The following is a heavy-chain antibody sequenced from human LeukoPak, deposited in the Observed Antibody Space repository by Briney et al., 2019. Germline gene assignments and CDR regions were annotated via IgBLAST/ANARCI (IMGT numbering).Heavy chain of an antibody. V-gene: IGHV3-21*01. Sequence: GGSLRLSCAASGFTFSSYSMNWVRQAPGKGLEWVSYISNSSSYIYYADSVKGRFTISRDNAKNSLYLQMNSLRAEETAVYYCARDRTAYDVLDPGGQGTLVTVSS. CDR2: ISNSSSYI. CDR1: GFTFSSYS. CDR3: ARDRTAYDVLDP. J-gene: IGHJ5*02. D-gene: IGHD5-12*01.